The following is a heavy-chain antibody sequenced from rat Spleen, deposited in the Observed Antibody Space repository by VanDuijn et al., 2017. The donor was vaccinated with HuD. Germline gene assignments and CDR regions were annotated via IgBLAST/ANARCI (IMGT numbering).Heavy chain of an antibody. Sequence: EVQLVESGGGLVQPGRSLKLSCAASGFTFSDYNMAWVRQAPKKGLEWVATITYDGSTTYYRDSVKGRFTISRDNTKSTLYLQMDSLRSEDTATYYYARDYRGYSDWFAYWGQGTLVTVSS. J-gene: IGHJ3*01. CDR3: ARDYRGYSDWFAY. V-gene: IGHV5-7*01. CDR1: GFTFSDYN. CDR2: ITYDGSTT. D-gene: IGHD1-11*01.